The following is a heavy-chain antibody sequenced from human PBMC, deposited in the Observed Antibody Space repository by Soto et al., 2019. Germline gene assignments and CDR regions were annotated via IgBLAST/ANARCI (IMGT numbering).Heavy chain of an antibody. Sequence: QAQLVQSGAEVKKPGASVKVSCKASGYTFTSYDINWVRQDPGQGLEWLGWMDPNSGSTGYAQNFQGRVTMTRNISINTAHMELSSLRSEDTAVYYCARERKFDFWRKGLDVWGQGTTVTVSS. D-gene: IGHD3-3*01. V-gene: IGHV1-8*01. CDR3: ARERKFDFWRKGLDV. CDR1: GYTFTSYD. CDR2: MDPNSGST. J-gene: IGHJ6*02.